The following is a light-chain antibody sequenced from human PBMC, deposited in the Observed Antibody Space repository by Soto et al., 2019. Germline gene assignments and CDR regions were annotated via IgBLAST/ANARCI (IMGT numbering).Light chain of an antibody. CDR3: SSYTSSRIYV. CDR1: SSDVGGYNY. Sequence: QSALTQPASVSGSPGQSITISCTGTSSDVGGYNYVSWYQQHPGKAPKLIIYEVSNRSSGVSNRFSGSKSGNTASLTIPGLQAEDEADYYCSSYTSSRIYVFGTGTKVTVL. V-gene: IGLV2-14*01. CDR2: EVS. J-gene: IGLJ1*01.